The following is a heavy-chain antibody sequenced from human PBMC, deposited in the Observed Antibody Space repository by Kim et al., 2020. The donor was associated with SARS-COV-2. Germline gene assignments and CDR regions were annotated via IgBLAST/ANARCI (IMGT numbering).Heavy chain of an antibody. CDR2: ISSSSSTI. V-gene: IGHV3-48*04. CDR3: ARDFGGYMGY. CDR1: GFTFSSYS. J-gene: IGHJ4*02. Sequence: GGSLRLSCAASGFTFSSYSMNWVRQAPGKGLEWVSYISSSSSTIYYADPVKGRFTISRDNAKNSLYLQMNSLRAEDTAVYYCARDFGGYMGYWGQGTLVT. D-gene: IGHD5-18*01.